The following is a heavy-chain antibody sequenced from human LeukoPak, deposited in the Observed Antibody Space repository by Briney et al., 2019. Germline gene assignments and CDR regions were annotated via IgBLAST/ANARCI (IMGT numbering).Heavy chain of an antibody. CDR2: IYSGGST. V-gene: IGHV3-53*01. J-gene: IGHJ4*02. D-gene: IGHD3-3*01. Sequence: PGGSLRLPCAASGFTVSSNYMSWVRQAPGKGLEWVSVIYSGGSTYYADSVKGRFTISRDNSNNTLYLQMNSLRAEDTAVYYCARVVNYDFWSGYYIDYWGQGTLVTVSS. CDR1: GFTVSSNY. CDR3: ARVVNYDFWSGYYIDY.